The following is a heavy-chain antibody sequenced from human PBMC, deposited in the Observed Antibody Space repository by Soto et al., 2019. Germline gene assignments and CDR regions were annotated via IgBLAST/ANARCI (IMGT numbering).Heavy chain of an antibody. CDR2: IIPIFGTA. Sequence: ASVKVSCKASGGTFSSYAISWVRQAPGQGLEWMGGIIPIFGTANYAQKFQGRVTITADKSTSTAYMELSSLRSEDTAVYYCALASSGYYYYYYGMDVWGQGTTVTVSS. J-gene: IGHJ6*02. CDR1: GGTFSSYA. D-gene: IGHD3-22*01. CDR3: ALASSGYYYYYYGMDV. V-gene: IGHV1-69*06.